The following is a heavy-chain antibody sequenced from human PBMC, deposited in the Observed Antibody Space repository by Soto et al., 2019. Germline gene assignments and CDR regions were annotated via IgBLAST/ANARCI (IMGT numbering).Heavy chain of an antibody. CDR1: GFTFRNYV. CDR3: TKDRAPHRNY. Sequence: QVQLVESGGGVVQPGRSLSLSCAASGFTFRNYVMHWVRQAPGKGLEWVAVISSDGSNKYYADSVKGRFTISRDNSKNTLYLQMNSLRIEDTAVSYCTKDRAPHRNYWGQGTLVTVSS. CDR2: ISSDGSNK. J-gene: IGHJ4*02. D-gene: IGHD3-16*01. V-gene: IGHV3-30*18.